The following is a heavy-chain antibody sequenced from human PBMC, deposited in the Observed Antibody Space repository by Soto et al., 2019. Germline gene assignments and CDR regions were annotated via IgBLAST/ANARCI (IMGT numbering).Heavy chain of an antibody. Sequence: LETLSLTCTVSGGSISSYYWSWIRQPPGKGLEWIGYIYYSGSTNYNPSLKSRVTISVDTSKNQFSLKLTSVTAADTAVYYCARNVISDPLPRTRHSGDYYYYYMDVWGKGTTVTVSS. V-gene: IGHV4-59*01. CDR2: IYYSGST. D-gene: IGHD2-21*01. CDR1: GGSISSYY. CDR3: ARNVISDPLPRTRHSGDYYYYYMDV. J-gene: IGHJ6*03.